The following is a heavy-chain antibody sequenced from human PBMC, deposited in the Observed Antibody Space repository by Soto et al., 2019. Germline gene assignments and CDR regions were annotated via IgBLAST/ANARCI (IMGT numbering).Heavy chain of an antibody. CDR3: SSPERDY. V-gene: IGHV3-74*01. D-gene: IGHD1-1*01. J-gene: IGHJ4*02. CDR1: GFTFSSYW. CDR2: INRDGRST. Sequence: EVQLVESGGGLVQPGGSLRLSCAASGFTFSSYWMHWVRQAPGKGLVWVSRINRDGRSTSYADSVMGRFSISRDNAKNTLYLQMHTLRAEDTAVYYCSSPERDYWGQGTLVPVSS.